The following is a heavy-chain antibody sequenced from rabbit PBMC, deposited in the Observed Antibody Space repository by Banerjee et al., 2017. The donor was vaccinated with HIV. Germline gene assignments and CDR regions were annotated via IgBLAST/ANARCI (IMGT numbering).Heavy chain of an antibody. V-gene: IGHV1S40*01. Sequence: QSVAESGGDLVKPGASLTLTCTDSGFSFSSSYYMCWVRQAPGKGLEWIGCIYAGNNGSPYYASWAKGRFTISKTSSTTVTLQMTSLTAADTATYFCARDLAGVIGWNFNLWGPGTLVTVS. CDR1: GFSFSSSYY. CDR3: ARDLAGVIGWNFNL. CDR2: IYAGNNGSP. D-gene: IGHD4-1*01. J-gene: IGHJ4*01.